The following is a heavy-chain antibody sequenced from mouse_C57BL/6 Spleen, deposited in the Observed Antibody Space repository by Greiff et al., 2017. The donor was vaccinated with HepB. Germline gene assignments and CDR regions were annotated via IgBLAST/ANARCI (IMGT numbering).Heavy chain of an antibody. Sequence: VQLQQSGAELVRPGASVKLSCTASGFNIKDDYMHWVKQRPEQGLEWIGWIDPENGDTEYASKFQGKATITADTSSNTAYLQLSSLTSEDTAVYYCTTYSNYLDYWGQGTTLTVSS. CDR1: GFNIKDDY. V-gene: IGHV14-4*01. CDR2: IDPENGDT. D-gene: IGHD2-5*01. CDR3: TTYSNYLDY. J-gene: IGHJ2*01.